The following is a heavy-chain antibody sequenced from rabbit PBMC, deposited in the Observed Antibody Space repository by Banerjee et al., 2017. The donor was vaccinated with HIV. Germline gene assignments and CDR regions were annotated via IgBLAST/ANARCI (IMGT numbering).Heavy chain of an antibody. CDR2: INTSSGNT. CDR1: GFTLSSYW. D-gene: IGHD4-1*01. V-gene: IGHV1S40*01. CDR3: ARDLAGVIGWNFGL. Sequence: QSLEESGGDLVKPGASLTLTCTASGFTLSSYWICWVRQAPGKGLEWIACINTSSGNTVYASWAKGRFTISKSSSTTVTLQGPSLTAADTATYFCARDLAGVIGWNFGLWGQGTLVTVS. J-gene: IGHJ6*01.